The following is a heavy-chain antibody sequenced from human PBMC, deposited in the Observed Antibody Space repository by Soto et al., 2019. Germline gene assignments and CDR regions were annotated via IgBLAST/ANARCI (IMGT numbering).Heavy chain of an antibody. J-gene: IGHJ4*02. CDR3: ASHNPPRGSGFLVHY. Sequence: QVQLVQSGAEVKKPGSSVKVSCKASGGTFSIYTVSRGRQAPRQRLGWMGRIIPIFGMTNYAQKFQGRVTITADKSQGTASMELGSIRSEDTAVYYCASHNPPRGSGFLVHYWGQGTLVTVSS. V-gene: IGHV1-69*02. CDR2: IIPIFGMT. D-gene: IGHD3-10*01. CDR1: GGTFSIYT.